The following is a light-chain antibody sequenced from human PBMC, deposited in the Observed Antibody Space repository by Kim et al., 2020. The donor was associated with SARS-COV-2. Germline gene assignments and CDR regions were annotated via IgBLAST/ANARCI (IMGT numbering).Light chain of an antibody. CDR1: RSNIECKP. CDR3: ATWGDSQNGWV. CDR2: SAN. Sequence: GQGVTFCCSGGRSNIECKPVPGYRQVPGTAPKLHIQSANQRPAGVPDRFSGSKSGTSASLAISGLQSADEADYYCATWGDSQNGWVFGGGTHLTVL. V-gene: IGLV1-44*01. J-gene: IGLJ3*02.